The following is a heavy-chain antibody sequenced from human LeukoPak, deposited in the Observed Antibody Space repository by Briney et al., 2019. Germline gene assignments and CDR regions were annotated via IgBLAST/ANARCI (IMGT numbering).Heavy chain of an antibody. Sequence: SETLSLTCAASGGSISCSNWWSWFRQPPGKGLEWIGEIYHSGSTNYNPSPKRRVTISVDKSKNPFSLKLSSVTAADTAVYYCASAAGYSSGWVWFDPWGQGTLVTVSS. CDR1: GGSISCSNW. J-gene: IGHJ5*02. V-gene: IGHV4-4*02. D-gene: IGHD6-19*01. CDR2: IYHSGST. CDR3: ASAAGYSSGWVWFDP.